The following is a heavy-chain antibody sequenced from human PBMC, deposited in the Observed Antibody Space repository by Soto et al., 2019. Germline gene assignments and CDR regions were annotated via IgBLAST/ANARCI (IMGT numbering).Heavy chain of an antibody. CDR3: PARGDGASAASGC. D-gene: IGHD2-21*01. V-gene: IGHV3-73*01. CDR2: IRSKANSYAT. Sequence: EVQLVESGGGLVQPGGSLKLSCAASGFIFSGSAIHWVRQAAGKGLEWVGRIRSKANSYATAYAASVKGRVTISSDDSKNTASLRMSSLDPADPAVYCCPARGDGASAASGCWGRGTLVPVSS. CDR1: GFIFSGSA. J-gene: IGHJ4*02.